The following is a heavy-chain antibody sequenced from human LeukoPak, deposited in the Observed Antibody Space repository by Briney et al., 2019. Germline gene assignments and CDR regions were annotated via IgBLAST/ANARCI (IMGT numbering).Heavy chain of an antibody. CDR3: ARDLNYYYDSSGYSY. Sequence: GGSLRLSCAASGFTFSSYGMHWVRQAPGKGLEWVAFIRYDGSNKYYADSVKGRFTISRDNSKNTLYLQMNSLRAEDTAVYYCARDLNYYYDSSGYSYWGQGTLVTVSS. CDR2: IRYDGSNK. D-gene: IGHD3-22*01. CDR1: GFTFSSYG. V-gene: IGHV3-30*02. J-gene: IGHJ4*02.